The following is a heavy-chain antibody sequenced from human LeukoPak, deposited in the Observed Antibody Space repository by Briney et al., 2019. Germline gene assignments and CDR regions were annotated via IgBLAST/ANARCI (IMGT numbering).Heavy chain of an antibody. J-gene: IGHJ4*02. CDR2: IYYSGST. CDR1: GGSISSSSYY. CDR3: ARRTVVTEHFDY. D-gene: IGHD4-23*01. Sequence: PSETLSLTCTVSGGSISSSSYYWGWIRQPPGTGLEWIGSIYYSGSTYYNPSLKSRVTISVDTSKNQFSLKLSSVTAADTAVYYCARRTVVTEHFDYWGQGTLVTVSS. V-gene: IGHV4-39*01.